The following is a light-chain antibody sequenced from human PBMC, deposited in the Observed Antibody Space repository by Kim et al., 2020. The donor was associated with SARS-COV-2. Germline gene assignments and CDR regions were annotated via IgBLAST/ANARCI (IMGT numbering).Light chain of an antibody. J-gene: IGLJ1*01. CDR3: NSRDSSGYV. CDR1: SLRSYY. CDR2: GKN. V-gene: IGLV3-19*01. Sequence: SSELTQDPAVSVALGQTVRITCQGDSLRSYYASWYQQKPGQAPVLVIYGKNNRPLGIPDRFSGSSSGNTASLTITGAQAEDEADYYCNSRDSSGYVFGTGTKVTVL.